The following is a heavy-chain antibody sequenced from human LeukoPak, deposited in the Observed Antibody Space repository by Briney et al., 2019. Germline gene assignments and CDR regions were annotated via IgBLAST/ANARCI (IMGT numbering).Heavy chain of an antibody. V-gene: IGHV1-69*04. CDR2: IIPILGIA. Sequence: SVKVSCKASGGTFSSYAISWVRQAPGQGLEWMGRIIPILGIANYAQKFQGRVTITADKSTSTAYMELSSLRSEDTAVYYCAREGYSYAPNYYYYGMDVWGQGTTVTVSS. J-gene: IGHJ6*02. CDR3: AREGYSYAPNYYYYGMDV. CDR1: GGTFSSYA. D-gene: IGHD5-18*01.